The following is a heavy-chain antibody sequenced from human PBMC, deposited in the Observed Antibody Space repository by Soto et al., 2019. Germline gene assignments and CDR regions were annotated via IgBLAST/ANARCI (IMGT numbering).Heavy chain of an antibody. CDR2: IYYSGGT. CDR3: LFHDSSGDVFDL. D-gene: IGHD3-22*01. CDR1: GGSISSSSYY. Sequence: PSETLSLTCTVSGGSISSSSYYWGWIRQPPGKGLEWIGSIYYSGGTYYNPSLKSRVTISVDTSKNQFSLKLSSVTAADTAVYYCLFHDSSGDVFDLWGQGTKVTVSS. V-gene: IGHV4-39*01. J-gene: IGHJ3*01.